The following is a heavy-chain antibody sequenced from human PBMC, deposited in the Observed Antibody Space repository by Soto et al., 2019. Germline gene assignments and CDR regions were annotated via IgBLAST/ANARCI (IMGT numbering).Heavy chain of an antibody. CDR3: ARRHYGSGSAYYYYYMDV. CDR1: GFTFSSYG. J-gene: IGHJ6*03. CDR2: IWYDGSNK. Sequence: GGSLRLSCAASGFTFSSYGMHWVRQAPGKGLEWVAVIWYDGSNKYYADSVKGRFTISRDNSKNTLYLQMNSLRAEDTAVYYCARRHYGSGSAYYYYYMDVWGKGTTVTVSS. V-gene: IGHV3-33*01. D-gene: IGHD3-10*01.